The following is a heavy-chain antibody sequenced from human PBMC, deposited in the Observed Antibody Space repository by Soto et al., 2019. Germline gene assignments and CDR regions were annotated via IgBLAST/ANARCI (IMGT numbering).Heavy chain of an antibody. V-gene: IGHV3-74*01. CDR1: GFTFSSYW. CDR3: ARGGFMHAFDM. J-gene: IGHJ3*02. CDR2: VNNDGSDT. D-gene: IGHD2-8*01. Sequence: EVQLVESGGGLVQPGGSLRLSCAASGFTFSSYWIHWVRQAPGKGLVRVSRVNNDGSDTIYAGSVKGRFTISRDNAKNTVYLQMSSLRDEDTALYFCARGGFMHAFDMWGQGTMVTVSS.